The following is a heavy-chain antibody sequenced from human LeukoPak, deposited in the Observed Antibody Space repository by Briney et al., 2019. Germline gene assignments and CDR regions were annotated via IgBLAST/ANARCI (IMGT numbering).Heavy chain of an antibody. CDR1: GFTFSGYW. J-gene: IGHJ4*02. Sequence: GGSLRLSCAASGFTFSGYWMSWVRQAPGKGLEWVANIKQDGSEKYYVDSVKGRFTISRDNAKNSLYLQMNSLRAEDTAVYYCARGKVSTYFDYWGQGTLVTVSS. V-gene: IGHV3-7*01. CDR2: IKQDGSEK. D-gene: IGHD5/OR15-5a*01. CDR3: ARGKVSTYFDY.